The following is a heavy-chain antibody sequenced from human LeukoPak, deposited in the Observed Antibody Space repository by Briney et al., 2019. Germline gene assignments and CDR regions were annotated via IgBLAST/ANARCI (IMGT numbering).Heavy chain of an antibody. CDR3: ARHEPITMFGVVIRVLAY. CDR2: IIPIFGTA. Sequence: SVKVSCKASGGTFSSYAISWVRQAPGQGLEWMGGIIPIFGTANYAQKFQGRVTITADKSTSTAYMELSSLRSEDTAVYDCARHEPITMFGVVIRVLAYWGQGTLVTVSS. D-gene: IGHD3-3*01. CDR1: GGTFSSYA. J-gene: IGHJ4*02. V-gene: IGHV1-69*06.